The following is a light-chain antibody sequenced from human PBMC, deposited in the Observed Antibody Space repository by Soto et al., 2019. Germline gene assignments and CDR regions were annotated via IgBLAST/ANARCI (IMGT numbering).Light chain of an antibody. CDR2: DAS. J-gene: IGKJ3*01. Sequence: ALQLTQSPSSLSASVGDRVTITFRASQGIRNTLAWYQQKPGKAPKLLIYDASSMNLGVSSRFRVSGSATDFTVNITSLQHEDFATYYCQQYLNYPDPCGLVTKVDIK. CDR3: QQYLNYPDP. V-gene: IGKV1D-13*01. CDR1: QGIRNT.